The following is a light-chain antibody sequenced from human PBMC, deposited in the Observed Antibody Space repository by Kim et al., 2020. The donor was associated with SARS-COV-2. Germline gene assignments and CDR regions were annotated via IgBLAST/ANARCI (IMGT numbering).Light chain of an antibody. J-gene: IGKJ2*01. CDR2: SAS. CDR3: LKYKSYPHT. Sequence: INTWLAWYQQKPGKAPNLVIYSASTGENGVPSRFSGSGSGTEFTLTISSRQPDDFATYYCLKYKSYPHTFGQGTKLEIK. V-gene: IGKV1-5*03. CDR1: INTW.